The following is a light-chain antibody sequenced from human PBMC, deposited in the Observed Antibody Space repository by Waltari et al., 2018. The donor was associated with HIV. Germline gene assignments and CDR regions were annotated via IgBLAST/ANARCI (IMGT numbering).Light chain of an antibody. V-gene: IGLV3-9*01. CDR1: NLALND. CDR2: DNN. J-gene: IGLJ1*01. CDR3: QVWDSDTGV. Sequence: SYELTQTPSVSVSLGQTATVACGGDNLALNDVHWYQQKPGRPPVLVIYDNNKRPPGIPGRFSGFNSGITATLTISGAQGDDEADYYCQVWDSDTGVFGSGTKVTVL.